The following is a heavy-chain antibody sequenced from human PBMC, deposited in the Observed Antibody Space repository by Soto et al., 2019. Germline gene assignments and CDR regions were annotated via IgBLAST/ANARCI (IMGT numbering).Heavy chain of an antibody. J-gene: IGHJ5*02. D-gene: IGHD2-2*01. CDR2: ISGYNGNT. V-gene: IGHV1-18*01. CDR3: ARDEVPAANWLDR. Sequence: SVKVSYRASCYIFIIYGITWVRQAPGQGLEWMGWISGYNGNTKYADKLQGRVTMTTDTSTTTAYMELRSLRSDDTAVYYCARDEVPAANWLDRWGQGALVTVYS. CDR1: CYIFIIYG.